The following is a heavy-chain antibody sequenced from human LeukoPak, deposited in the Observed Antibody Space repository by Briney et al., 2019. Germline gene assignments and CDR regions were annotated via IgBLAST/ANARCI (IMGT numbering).Heavy chain of an antibody. J-gene: IGHJ6*03. CDR3: ARHSIAGYSYYLDV. CDR2: GYHTGTT. Sequence: SETLSLTCAVSGYSISSGHYWGWIRQPPGKGLEWIGSGYHTGTTYYNPSLESRVIISVDTSKNQISLKVTSVTAADTAVYHCARHSIAGYSYYLDVWGKGTTVTVSS. CDR1: GYSISSGHY. D-gene: IGHD2/OR15-2a*01. V-gene: IGHV4-38-2*01.